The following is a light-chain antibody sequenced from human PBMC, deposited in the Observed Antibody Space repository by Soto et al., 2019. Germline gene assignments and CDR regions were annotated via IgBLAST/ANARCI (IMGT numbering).Light chain of an antibody. J-gene: IGKJ1*01. CDR2: AAS. V-gene: IGKV1-27*01. CDR1: QDIRTF. CDR3: QKDNIAPWT. Sequence: DLQMTQFPSSLSASVGDRVTITCRASQDIRTFLAWYQQRPGKVPKLLIYAASTLQSGVPSRFSGSGSGTDFTLIISSLPPEDVATYYCQKDNIAPWTFGHGTRVEI.